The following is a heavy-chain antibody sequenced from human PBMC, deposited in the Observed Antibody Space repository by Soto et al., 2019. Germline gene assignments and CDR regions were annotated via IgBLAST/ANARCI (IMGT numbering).Heavy chain of an antibody. CDR1: GGSFGGYY. J-gene: IGHJ4*02. Sequence: QVQLQQWGAGLLKPSETLSLTCAVYGGSFGGYYWSGTRHPQGKGLGWMGEINHSGSTNYNPSLKSRVTISVDTSKNQFSLKLSSVTAADTAVYYCARGAGRYYDFWSGLGGFDYWGQGTLVTVSS. CDR2: INHSGST. D-gene: IGHD3-3*01. V-gene: IGHV4-34*01. CDR3: ARGAGRYYDFWSGLGGFDY.